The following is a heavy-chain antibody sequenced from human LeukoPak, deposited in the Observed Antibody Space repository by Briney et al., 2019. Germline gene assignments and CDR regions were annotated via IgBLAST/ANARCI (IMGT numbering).Heavy chain of an antibody. Sequence: ASVKVSCKASGYIFTSYGVSWVRQAPGQGLEWMGWISAYNGNTNYAQKHQGRVTMTTDTSTSTAYMELRSLRSDDTAVYYCARNLYYDSSGYAPGHYWGQGTLVTVSS. CDR3: ARNLYYDSSGYAPGHY. D-gene: IGHD3-22*01. CDR1: GYIFTSYG. CDR2: ISAYNGNT. V-gene: IGHV1-18*01. J-gene: IGHJ4*02.